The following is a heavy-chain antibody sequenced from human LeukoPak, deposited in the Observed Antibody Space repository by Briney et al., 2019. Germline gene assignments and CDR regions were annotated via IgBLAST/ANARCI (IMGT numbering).Heavy chain of an antibody. CDR1: EFTFSSHS. V-gene: IGHV3-21*01. J-gene: IGHJ3*02. CDR3: ARSLKVSAALDVFDI. D-gene: IGHD2-2*01. Sequence: GGSLRLSCAASEFTFSSHSMNWVRQAPGKGLEWVSSISRSGGSIYYADSLKGRFAISRDNAKNSLYLQMNSLRAEDTAVYFCARSLKVSAALDVFDIWGQGTMVTVSS. CDR2: ISRSGGSI.